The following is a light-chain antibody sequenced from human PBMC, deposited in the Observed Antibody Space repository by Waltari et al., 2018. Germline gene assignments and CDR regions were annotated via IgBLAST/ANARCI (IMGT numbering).Light chain of an antibody. CDR3: CSYKRGATWV. V-gene: IGLV2-14*03. CDR1: SSDVGGYHY. Sequence: QSVLTQPASVSGSPGQSITISCTGTSSDVGGYHYVSWYQQSPRKAPNLFIYDVVKRPSGVSTRFSASKSDNAASLTISGLQAEDEGDYYCCSYKRGATWVFGGGTALTVL. J-gene: IGLJ3*02. CDR2: DVV.